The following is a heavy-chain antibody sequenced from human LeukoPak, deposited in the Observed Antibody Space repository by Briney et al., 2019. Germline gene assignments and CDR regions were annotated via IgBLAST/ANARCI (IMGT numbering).Heavy chain of an antibody. Sequence: PGGSLRLSCAASGFTFSSYWMHWVRQAPGKGLVWVSRINSDGTSTSYADSVKGRFTISRDNAKNTLYLQMNSLRAEDTAVYYCARAREMATNHNADTWGQGTLVIVSS. CDR3: ARAREMATNHNADT. J-gene: IGHJ5*02. CDR1: GFTFSSYW. V-gene: IGHV3-74*01. D-gene: IGHD5-24*01. CDR2: INSDGTST.